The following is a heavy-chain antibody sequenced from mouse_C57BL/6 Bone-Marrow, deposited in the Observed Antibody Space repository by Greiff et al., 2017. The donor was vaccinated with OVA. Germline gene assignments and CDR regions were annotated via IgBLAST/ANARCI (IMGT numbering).Heavy chain of an antibody. D-gene: IGHD2-1*01. CDR2: IHPNSGST. Sequence: VQLQQPGAELVKPGASVKLSCKASGYTFTSYWMHWVKQRPGQGLEWIGMIHPNSGSTNYNEKFKSKATLTVDKSTSTAYMQLSSLTSEDSAVYYCARRGYGNPWFADWGQGTLVTVSA. V-gene: IGHV1-64*01. J-gene: IGHJ3*01. CDR1: GYTFTSYW. CDR3: ARRGYGNPWFAD.